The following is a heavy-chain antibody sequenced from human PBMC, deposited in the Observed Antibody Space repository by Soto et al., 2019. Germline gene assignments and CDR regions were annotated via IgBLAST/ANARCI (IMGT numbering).Heavy chain of an antibody. J-gene: IGHJ6*02. CDR2: IYYSGST. V-gene: IGHV4-31*03. CDR1: GGSISSGGYY. CDR3: AREEIVVVPAASLGGMDV. Sequence: SETLSLTCTVSGGSISSGGYYWSWIRQHPGKGLEWIGYIYYSGSTYYNPSLKSRVTISVDTSKNQFSLKLSSVTAADTAVYYCAREEIVVVPAASLGGMDVWGQGSTVTVSS. D-gene: IGHD2-2*01.